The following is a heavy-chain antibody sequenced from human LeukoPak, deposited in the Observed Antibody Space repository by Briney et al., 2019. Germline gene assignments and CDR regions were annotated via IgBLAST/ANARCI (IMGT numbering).Heavy chain of an antibody. V-gene: IGHV1-2*02. D-gene: IGHD6-19*01. CDR2: INPNSGGT. CDR1: GYTFTGYY. Sequence: ASATVSCKASGYTFTGYYMHWVRQAPGQGLEWMGWINPNSGGTNYAQKFQGRVTMTRDTSISTAYMELSRLRSDDTAVYYCARIIAVAGTNFDYWGQGTLVTVSS. J-gene: IGHJ4*02. CDR3: ARIIAVAGTNFDY.